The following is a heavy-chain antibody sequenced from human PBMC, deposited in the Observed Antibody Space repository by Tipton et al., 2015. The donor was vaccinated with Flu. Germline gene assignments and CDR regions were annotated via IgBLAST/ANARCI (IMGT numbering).Heavy chain of an antibody. CDR1: SGSIRSTNYF. Sequence: TLSLTCTVSSGSIRSTNYFCAWIRQPPGKRLELIGSIYPSGTTYYNPSLKSRVTISVDTSKSQFYLMLRSVTAADTAVYYCARLSYYDVDLKNFYFDYWGLGALVTVSS. D-gene: IGHD3-10*02. J-gene: IGHJ4*02. CDR3: ARLSYYDVDLKNFYFDY. V-gene: IGHV4-39*01. CDR2: IYPSGTT.